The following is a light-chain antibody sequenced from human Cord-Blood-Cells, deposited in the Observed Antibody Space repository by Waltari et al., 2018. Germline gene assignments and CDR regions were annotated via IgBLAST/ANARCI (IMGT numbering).Light chain of an antibody. CDR1: QSISSY. CDR3: RQSYSTPRT. J-gene: IGKJ2*01. Sequence: DIQMTQSPSSLSASVGDRVTITCRASQSISSYLNWYQQKPGKAPKLLIYAASSLQSGVPSRCSGSRSGTDFTLTISSRQPEDFATYYCRQSYSTPRTFGQGTKLEIK. V-gene: IGKV1-39*01. CDR2: AAS.